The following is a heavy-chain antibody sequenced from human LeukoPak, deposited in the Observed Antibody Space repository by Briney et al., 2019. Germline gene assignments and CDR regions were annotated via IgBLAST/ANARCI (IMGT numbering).Heavy chain of an antibody. D-gene: IGHD3-22*01. CDR1: GFTFSIFA. CDR3: AKFEGYDISTYYFDY. J-gene: IGHJ4*02. CDR2: ISGSGGSA. V-gene: IGHV3-23*01. Sequence: GGSLRLSCAASGFTFSIFAVSWVRQAPGKGLEWVSAISGSGGSAYYADSVKGRFTISRDNSKNTLYLQMNSLRAEDTALYYCAKFEGYDISTYYFDYWGQGTLLTVSS.